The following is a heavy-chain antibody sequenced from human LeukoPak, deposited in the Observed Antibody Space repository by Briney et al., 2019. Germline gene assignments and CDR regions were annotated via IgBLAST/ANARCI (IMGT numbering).Heavy chain of an antibody. Sequence: SETLSLTCAVYGGSFSGYYWSWIRQPPGRGLEWIGEINHSGSTNYNPSLKSRVTISVDTSKNQFSLKLSSVTAADTAVYYCARTLRYFDWLLGPFDYWGQGTLVTVSS. CDR1: GGSFSGYY. CDR3: ARTLRYFDWLLGPFDY. CDR2: INHSGST. J-gene: IGHJ4*02. V-gene: IGHV4-34*01. D-gene: IGHD3-9*01.